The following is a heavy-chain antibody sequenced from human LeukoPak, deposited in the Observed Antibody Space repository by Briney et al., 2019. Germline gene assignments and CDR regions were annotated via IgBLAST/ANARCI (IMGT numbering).Heavy chain of an antibody. Sequence: GGSLRLSCAASGFTFSSYAMSWVRQAPGKGLEWVSAISGSGGSTYYADSVKGRFTISRDNSKNTLYLQMNSLRAEDTAVYYCARGGQQWLVLWFDPWGQGTLVTVSS. D-gene: IGHD6-19*01. J-gene: IGHJ5*02. CDR3: ARGGQQWLVLWFDP. CDR2: ISGSGGST. CDR1: GFTFSSYA. V-gene: IGHV3-23*01.